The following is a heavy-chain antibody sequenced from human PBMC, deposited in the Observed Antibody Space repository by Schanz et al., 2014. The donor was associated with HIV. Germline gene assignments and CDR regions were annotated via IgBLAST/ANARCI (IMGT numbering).Heavy chain of an antibody. V-gene: IGHV4-34*01. CDR3: ARGDFGGSSVDY. Sequence: QVQLQQWGAGLLKPSETLSLTCAVYGGSFIVYSWSWIRQPPGKGLQWIGEINHSGSTNYNPSLKSRVTISVDTSKNQFSLNLTSVTAADTAVYFCARGDFGGSSVDYWGHGNMVTVSS. J-gene: IGHJ4*01. D-gene: IGHD4-17*01. CDR2: INHSGST. CDR1: GGSFIVYS.